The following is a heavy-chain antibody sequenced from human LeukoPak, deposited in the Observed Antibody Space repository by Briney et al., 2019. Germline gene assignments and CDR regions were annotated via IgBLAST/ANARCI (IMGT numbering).Heavy chain of an antibody. CDR2: ISGSGSST. D-gene: IGHD6-19*01. CDR1: GFTFSTYA. Sequence: GGSLRLSCAASGFTFSTYAMRWVRQAPGKGLEWVSAISGSGSSTFYADSVKGRFTISRDNSKNTLYLQMNSLRADDTAVYYCARDNSGWFSPDYWGQGTLVTVSS. V-gene: IGHV3-23*01. CDR3: ARDNSGWFSPDY. J-gene: IGHJ4*02.